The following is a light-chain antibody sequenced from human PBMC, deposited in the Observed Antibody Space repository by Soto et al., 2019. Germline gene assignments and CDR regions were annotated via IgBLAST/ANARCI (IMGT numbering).Light chain of an antibody. Sequence: EIVLTQSPGTLSLSPGERATLSCRVSQSVGASYLAWYQQKPGQAPRLLINGASSRATGIPDRFSGSGSGTDFTLTISRLEPEDFAVYYCQQYGSSSWTFGQGTKVDIK. CDR1: QSVGASY. CDR2: GAS. CDR3: QQYGSSSWT. J-gene: IGKJ1*01. V-gene: IGKV3-20*01.